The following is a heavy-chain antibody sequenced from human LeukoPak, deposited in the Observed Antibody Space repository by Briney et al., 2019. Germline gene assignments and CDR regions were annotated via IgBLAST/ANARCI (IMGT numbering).Heavy chain of an antibody. CDR3: ARHGSYYGDYRYYYYMDV. V-gene: IGHV5-51*01. CDR2: IYPGDSDT. Sequence: GESLKISCKGSGSSFTSYWIGWVRQMPGKGLEWMGIIYPGDSDTRYSPSFQGQVTISADKSISTAYLQWSSLKASDTAMYYCARHGSYYGDYRYYYYMDVWGKGTTVTVSS. J-gene: IGHJ6*03. D-gene: IGHD4-17*01. CDR1: GSSFTSYW.